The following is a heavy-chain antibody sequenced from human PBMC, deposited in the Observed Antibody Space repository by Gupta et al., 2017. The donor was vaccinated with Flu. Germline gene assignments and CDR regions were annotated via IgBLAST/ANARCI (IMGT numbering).Heavy chain of an antibody. Sequence: QLQLQESGPGLVKPSETLSLTCSVSGGSITNTLYYWGCIRQTPGQGLEWIGSISHSGDTFYTPSLKGRATMSLDTSKNQFTLNVNSVTVADTAVYYCAGRRDGYNLGVDYWGQGSLVTVSS. CDR3: AGRRDGYNLGVDY. D-gene: IGHD1-1*01. CDR1: GGSITNTLYY. CDR2: ISHSGDT. V-gene: IGHV4-39*01. J-gene: IGHJ4*02.